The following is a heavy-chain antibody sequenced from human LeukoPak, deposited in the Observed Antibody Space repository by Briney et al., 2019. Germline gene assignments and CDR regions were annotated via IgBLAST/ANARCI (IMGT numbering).Heavy chain of an antibody. D-gene: IGHD3-22*01. CDR3: ASGYDSSGYYYYGMDG. CDR1: GFTFSSYG. J-gene: IGHJ6*01. CDR2: ISYDGSNK. V-gene: IGHV3-30*03. Sequence: GGSLRLSCAASGFTFSSYGMHWVRQAPGKGLEWVAVISYDGSNKYYADSVKGRFTISRDNSKNTLYLQMNSLRAEDTAVYYCASGYDSSGYYYYGMDGWGQGTTVSV.